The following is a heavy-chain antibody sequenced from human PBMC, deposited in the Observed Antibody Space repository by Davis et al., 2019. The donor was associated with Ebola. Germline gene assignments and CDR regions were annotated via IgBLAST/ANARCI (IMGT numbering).Heavy chain of an antibody. CDR2: IYYSGST. CDR1: GGSISSYY. J-gene: IGHJ3*02. Sequence: ESLKISCTVSGGSISSYYWSWIRQPPGKGLEWIGYIYYSGSTNYNPSLKSRVTISVDTSKNQFSLKLSSVTAADTAVYYCARECGGDCYFAFDIWGQGTMVTVSS. D-gene: IGHD2-21*01. V-gene: IGHV4-59*01. CDR3: ARECGGDCYFAFDI.